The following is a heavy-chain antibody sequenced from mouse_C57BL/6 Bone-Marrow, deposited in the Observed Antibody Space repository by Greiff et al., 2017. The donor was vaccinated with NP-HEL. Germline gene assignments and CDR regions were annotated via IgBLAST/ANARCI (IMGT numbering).Heavy chain of an antibody. CDR2: IDPSDSET. Sequence: QVQLKESGAELVRPGSSVKLSCKASGYTFTSYWMHWVKQRPIQGLEWIGNIDPSDSETHYNQKFKDKATLTVDKSSSTAYMQLSSLTSEDSAVYYCARGLGDEGYWGQGTTLTVSS. CDR3: ARGLGDEGY. V-gene: IGHV1-52*01. J-gene: IGHJ2*01. D-gene: IGHD4-1*01. CDR1: GYTFTSYW.